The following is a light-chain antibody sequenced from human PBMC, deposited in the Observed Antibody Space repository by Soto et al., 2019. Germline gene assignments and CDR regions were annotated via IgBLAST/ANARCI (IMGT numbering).Light chain of an antibody. CDR2: EVS. CDR3: SSYTSSSTLV. CDR1: SSDVGGYNY. Sequence: QSELTQPASVSGSPGQSITISCTGTSSDVGGYNYVSWYQQHQGKAPKLMIYEVSNRPSGVSNRFSGSKSGNTASLTISGLQAEDEADYYCSSYTSSSTLVFGTGTKVTVL. J-gene: IGLJ1*01. V-gene: IGLV2-14*01.